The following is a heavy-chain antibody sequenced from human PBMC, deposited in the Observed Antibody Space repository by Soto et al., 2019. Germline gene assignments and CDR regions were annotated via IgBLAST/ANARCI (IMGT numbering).Heavy chain of an antibody. CDR1: GGTFSSYA. CDR2: IIPIFGTA. CDR3: ARSHPNYSSGWYNGYFQH. D-gene: IGHD6-19*01. V-gene: IGHV1-69*13. Sequence: GASVKVSCKASGGTFSSYAISWVRQAPGQGLEWMGGIIPIFGTANYAQKFQGRVTITADESTSTAYMELSSLRSEDTAVYYCARSHPNYSSGWYNGYFQHWGQGTLVTVS. J-gene: IGHJ1*01.